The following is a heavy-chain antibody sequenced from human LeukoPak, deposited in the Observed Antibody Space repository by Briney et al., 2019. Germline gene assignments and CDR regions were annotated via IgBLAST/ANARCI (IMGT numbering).Heavy chain of an antibody. V-gene: IGHV7-4-1*02. CDR2: INTNTGNP. CDR3: ARDSTFYYDTSGYDYFDY. J-gene: IGHJ4*02. D-gene: IGHD3-22*01. CDR1: GYTFTAYP. Sequence: ASVKVSCKASGYTFTAYPINWVRQAPGQGLERMGWINTNTGNPTYVQGFTGRFVFSLDTSVSTAYLQISSLKPEDTAVYYCARDSTFYYDTSGYDYFDYWGQGTLVTVSS.